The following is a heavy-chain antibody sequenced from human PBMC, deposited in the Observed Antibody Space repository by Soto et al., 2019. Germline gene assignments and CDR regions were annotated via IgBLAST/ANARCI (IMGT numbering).Heavy chain of an antibody. CDR3: AKPLWSGYFGGFDY. D-gene: IGHD3-3*01. J-gene: IGHJ4*02. V-gene: IGHV3-23*01. CDR2: IRGSGDRT. Sequence: EVLLLESGGGLGQPGGSLTLSCAASGFTFSIYAMSWVRQAPGKGLEWVSGIRGSGDRTDYADSVKGRFTISRDNSKNTLYLQMNSLRAEDTAIYYCAKPLWSGYFGGFDYWGQGNLVTVSS. CDR1: GFTFSIYA.